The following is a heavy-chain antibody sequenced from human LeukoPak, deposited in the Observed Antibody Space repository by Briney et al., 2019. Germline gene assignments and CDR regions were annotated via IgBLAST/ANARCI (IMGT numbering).Heavy chain of an antibody. D-gene: IGHD3-22*01. CDR2: TYSSGTT. Sequence: GSLRLSCAASGFTVSSNFMSWVRQAPGKGLEWVSVTYSSGTTYYADSVKGRFSISRDNAENTLCLQMNSLRAEDTAVYYCARVRGRFDAFDIWGQGTMVTVSP. V-gene: IGHV3-66*01. CDR1: GFTVSSNF. J-gene: IGHJ3*02. CDR3: ARVRGRFDAFDI.